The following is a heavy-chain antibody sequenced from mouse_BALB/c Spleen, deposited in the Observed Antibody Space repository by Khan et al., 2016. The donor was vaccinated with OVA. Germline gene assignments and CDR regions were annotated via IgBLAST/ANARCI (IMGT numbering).Heavy chain of an antibody. J-gene: IGHJ1*01. CDR3: ARKIYNSVRYFDV. CDR2: INTYTGEP. V-gene: IGHV9-3-1*01. Sequence: QIQLVQSGPELKKPGETVKISCKASGFTLTNYGMSWVKQAPGKGLKWMGWINTYTGEPTNADDFKGRFAFSLETSASAAYLPINNLKNEDTATFFFARKIYNSVRYFDVWDAGTTVTVSS. D-gene: IGHD1-3*01. CDR1: GFTLTNYG.